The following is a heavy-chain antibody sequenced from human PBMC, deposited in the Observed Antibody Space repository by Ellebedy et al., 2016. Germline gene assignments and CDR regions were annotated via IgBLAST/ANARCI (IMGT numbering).Heavy chain of an antibody. CDR1: GYTFTTYG. D-gene: IGHD5-12*01. V-gene: IGHV1-3*04. Sequence: ASVKVSCKASGYTFTTYGIHWVRQAPGQRLEWMGWINTGYGNTKYSQKFQGRVTITEDTSARKAYLELSSLRSEDTAVYYCARGSYSGYDPFDYWGQGTLVTVSS. CDR3: ARGSYSGYDPFDY. J-gene: IGHJ4*02. CDR2: INTGYGNT.